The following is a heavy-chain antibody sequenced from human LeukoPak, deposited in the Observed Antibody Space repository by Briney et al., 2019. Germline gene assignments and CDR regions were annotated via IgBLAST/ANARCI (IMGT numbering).Heavy chain of an antibody. V-gene: IGHV6-1*01. CDR2: TYYRSKWYN. Sequence: VKPSQTLSLTCAISGDSVSSDNAAWDWIRQSPSRGLEWLGRTYYRSKWYNDYAVSVKSRITINPDIFKNQFSLQLKSVTRDDTAVYYCARGDGNAWYGAAFDIWGQGTMVSVSS. CDR3: ARGDGNAWYGAAFDI. CDR1: GDSVSSDNAA. J-gene: IGHJ3*02. D-gene: IGHD3-10*01.